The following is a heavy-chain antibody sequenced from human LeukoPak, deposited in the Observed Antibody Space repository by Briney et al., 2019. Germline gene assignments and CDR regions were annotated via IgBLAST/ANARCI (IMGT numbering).Heavy chain of an antibody. J-gene: IGHJ4*02. CDR2: ITNNGCYT. D-gene: IGHD3-22*01. V-gene: IGHV3-64*01. Sequence: GGFLRLSCAASGFSFSSSAMHWVRQAPGKGLEYVSSITNNGCYTYYANSVKDRFTISRDNSKNTLYLQMGSLTPEDPAVYYCAGDSPDGFYDYWGQGTLVSVSS. CDR1: GFSFSSSA. CDR3: AGDSPDGFYDY.